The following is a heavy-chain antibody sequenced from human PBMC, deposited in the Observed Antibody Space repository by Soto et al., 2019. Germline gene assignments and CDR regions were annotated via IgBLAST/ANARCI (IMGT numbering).Heavy chain of an antibody. Sequence: GGSLRLSCAASGFTFSSYAMHWVRQAPGKGLEWVAVISYDGSNKYYAGSVKGRFTISRDNSKNTLYLQMNSLRAEDTAVYYCARAGGITMVRGVTDYYYYGMDVWGQGTTVTVSS. CDR2: ISYDGSNK. J-gene: IGHJ6*02. CDR3: ARAGGITMVRGVTDYYYYGMDV. V-gene: IGHV3-30-3*01. D-gene: IGHD3-10*01. CDR1: GFTFSSYA.